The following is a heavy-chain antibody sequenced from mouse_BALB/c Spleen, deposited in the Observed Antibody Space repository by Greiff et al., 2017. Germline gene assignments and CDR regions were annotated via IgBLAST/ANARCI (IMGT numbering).Heavy chain of an antibody. CDR3: ASHYYGSSYAYWYFDV. CDR2: IWGDGST. Sequence: QVQLKESGPGLVAPSQSLSITCTVSGFSLTGYGVNWVRQPPGKGLEWLGMIWGDGSTDYNSALKSRLSISKDNSKSQVFLKMNSLQTDDTARYYCASHYYGSSYAYWYFDVWGAGTTVTVSS. V-gene: IGHV2-6-7*01. CDR1: GFSLTGYG. J-gene: IGHJ1*01. D-gene: IGHD1-1*01.